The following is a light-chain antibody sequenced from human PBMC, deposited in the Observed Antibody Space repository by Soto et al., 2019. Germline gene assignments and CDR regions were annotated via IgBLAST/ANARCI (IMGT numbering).Light chain of an antibody. CDR1: SSDVGGYKY. CDR3: CSYAASSGLLL. Sequence: QSALTQPASVSGSPGQSITISCTGTSSDVGGYKYVSWYQQHPGKAPKVMIYEVSNRPSGVSGRFSGSKSGNAASLTISGLQAEDEADYYCCSYAASSGLLLFGGGTKLTVL. CDR2: EVS. V-gene: IGLV2-14*01. J-gene: IGLJ3*02.